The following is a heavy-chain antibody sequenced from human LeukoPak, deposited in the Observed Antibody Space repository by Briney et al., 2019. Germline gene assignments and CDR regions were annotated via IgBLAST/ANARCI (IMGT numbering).Heavy chain of an antibody. Sequence: SETLSLTCAVSGGSLTSSLSYWGWLRQPPGTGLEWIGSIYYTGYTYYNPSLKSRVTISVDTSKNQFSLRLTSVTAADTAVYYCARDLGSQMATISDWFDPWGQGTLVTVSA. CDR3: ARDLGSQMATISDWFDP. J-gene: IGHJ5*02. CDR1: GGSLTSSLSY. CDR2: IYYTGYT. D-gene: IGHD5-24*01. V-gene: IGHV4-39*07.